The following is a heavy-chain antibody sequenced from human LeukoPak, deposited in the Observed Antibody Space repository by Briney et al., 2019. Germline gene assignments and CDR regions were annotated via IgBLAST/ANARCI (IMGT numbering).Heavy chain of an antibody. CDR2: ISSRTGDT. CDR1: GFRFSDYY. D-gene: IGHD1-1*01. CDR3: TRVGSSGSVDY. V-gene: IGHV3-11*06. Sequence: GGSLRLSCAASGFRFSDYYMSWIRQAPGKGLGWVSYISSRTGDTNYVDSVRGRFTISRDNAKNSLYLQMNSLRAEDTAVYYCTRVGSSGSVDYWGQGTLVTVSS. J-gene: IGHJ4*02.